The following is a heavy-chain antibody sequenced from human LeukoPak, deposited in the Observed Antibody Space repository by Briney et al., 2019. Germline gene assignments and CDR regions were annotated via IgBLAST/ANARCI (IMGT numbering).Heavy chain of an antibody. J-gene: IGHJ4*02. CDR3: AKDGRGYSYGRVLTYYFDY. CDR2: ISWNSGSI. Sequence: GRPLRLSCAASGFTFDDYAMHWVRQAPGKGLEWVSGISWNSGSIGYADSVKGRFTISRDNAKNSLYLQMNSLRAEDTALYYCAKDGRGYSYGRVLTYYFDYWGQGTLVTVSS. V-gene: IGHV3-9*01. D-gene: IGHD5-18*01. CDR1: GFTFDDYA.